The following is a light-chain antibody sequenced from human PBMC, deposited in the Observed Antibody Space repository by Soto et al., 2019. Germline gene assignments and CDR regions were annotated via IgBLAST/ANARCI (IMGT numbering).Light chain of an antibody. J-gene: IGKJ4*01. CDR2: AAS. Sequence: DIQMTQSPSSLSASVGDRITITCRASQDIINRLVWFQQKQGKAPKSLIYAASNLQSGVPPKFSGSGSGTDFTLTISSLQPEDFATYYCQQYKDYPLTFGGGTRVEIK. CDR3: QQYKDYPLT. V-gene: IGKV1-16*02. CDR1: QDIINR.